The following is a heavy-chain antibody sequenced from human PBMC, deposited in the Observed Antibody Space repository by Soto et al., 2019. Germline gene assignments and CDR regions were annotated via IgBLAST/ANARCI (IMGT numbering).Heavy chain of an antibody. CDR3: ASKLRGYSGSSAFDI. Sequence: QVQLVQSGAEVKKPGSSVKVSCKASGGTFSSYTISWVRQAPGQGLEWMGRIIPILGIANYAQKFQGRVTITADKSTSTAYMQLSSLRSEDTALYYCASKLRGYSGSSAFDIWGQGTMVTVSS. CDR2: IIPILGIA. D-gene: IGHD5-12*01. V-gene: IGHV1-69*02. CDR1: GGTFSSYT. J-gene: IGHJ3*02.